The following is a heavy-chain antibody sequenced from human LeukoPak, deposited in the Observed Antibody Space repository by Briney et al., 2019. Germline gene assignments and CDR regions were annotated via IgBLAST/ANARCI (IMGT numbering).Heavy chain of an antibody. V-gene: IGHV3-9*03. J-gene: IGHJ4*02. D-gene: IGHD1-26*01. CDR3: AKADGATSPLFDY. Sequence: GGSLRLSCAASGFTFDDYAMHWVRQAPGKGLEWVSGISWNSGSIGYADSVKGRFTISRDNAKNSLYLQMNSLRAEDMALYYCAKADGATSPLFDYWGQGTLVTVSS. CDR1: GFTFDDYA. CDR2: ISWNSGSI.